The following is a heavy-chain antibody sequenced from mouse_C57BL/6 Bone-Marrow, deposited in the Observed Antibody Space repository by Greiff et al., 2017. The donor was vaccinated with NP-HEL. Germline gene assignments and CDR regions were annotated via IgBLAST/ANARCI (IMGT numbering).Heavy chain of an antibody. CDR3: ARSIYYYGSSSAWFAY. V-gene: IGHV3-8*01. Sequence: EVQLVESGPGLAKPSPTLSLTCSVTGYSITSDYWNWIRKFPGNKLEYMGYISYSGSTYYNPSLKSRISITRDTSKNQYYLQLNSVTTEDTATYYCARSIYYYGSSSAWFAYWGQGTLVTVSA. CDR1: GYSITSDY. D-gene: IGHD1-1*01. J-gene: IGHJ3*01. CDR2: ISYSGST.